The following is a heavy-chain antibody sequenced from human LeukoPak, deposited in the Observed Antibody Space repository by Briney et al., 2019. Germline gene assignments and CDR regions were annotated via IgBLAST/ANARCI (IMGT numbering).Heavy chain of an antibody. J-gene: IGHJ4*02. CDR2: ISYDGSNK. CDR3: ARVMGRYCSSTSCYVDY. D-gene: IGHD2-2*01. CDR1: GFTFSSSA. Sequence: GGSLRLSCAASGFTFSSSAMSWVRQAPGKGLEWVAVISYDGSNKYYADSVKGRFTISRDNSKNTLYLQMNSLRAEDTAVYYCARVMGRYCSSTSCYVDYWGQGTLVTVSS. V-gene: IGHV3-30*04.